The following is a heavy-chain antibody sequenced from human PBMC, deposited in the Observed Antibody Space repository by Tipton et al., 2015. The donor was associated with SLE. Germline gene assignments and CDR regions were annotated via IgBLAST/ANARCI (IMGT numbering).Heavy chain of an antibody. J-gene: IGHJ2*01. CDR3: ARGGLEYYYDSSGYPPWNFDL. Sequence: LRLSCAASGFTFSSYDMHWVRQATGKGLEWVSAIGTAGDTYYPGSVKGRFTISRENAKNSLYLQMNSLRAGDTAVYYCARGGLEYYYDSSGYPPWNFDLWGRGTLVTVSS. CDR2: IGTAGDT. CDR1: GFTFSSYD. D-gene: IGHD3-22*01. V-gene: IGHV3-13*01.